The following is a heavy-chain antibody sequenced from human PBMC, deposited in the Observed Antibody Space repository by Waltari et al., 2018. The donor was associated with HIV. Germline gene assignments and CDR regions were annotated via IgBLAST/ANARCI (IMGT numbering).Heavy chain of an antibody. CDR2: IKSKAEGGTI. CDR1: GTTFSNVW. Sequence: EVQVVESGGGLVKPGGSLRLSCTVSGTTFSNVWMFWVRQAPGKGLEGIGRIKSKAEGGTIDYGTPVKGRFTISRDDSKDTVYLQMNNLETEDTALYYCTTWQGGSYWGRGTLVTVSS. J-gene: IGHJ4*02. CDR3: TTWQGGSY. D-gene: IGHD3-10*01. V-gene: IGHV3-15*01.